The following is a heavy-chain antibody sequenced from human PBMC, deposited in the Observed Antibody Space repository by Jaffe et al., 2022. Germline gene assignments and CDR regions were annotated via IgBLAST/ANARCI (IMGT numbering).Heavy chain of an antibody. CDR1: GGSISSYY. Sequence: QVQLQESGPGLVKPSETLSLTCTVSGGSISSYYWSWIRQPPGKGLEWIGYIYYSGSTNYNPSLKSRVTISVDTSKNQFSLKLSSVTAADTAVYYCARGVGATHFDYWGQGTLVTVSS. CDR2: IYYSGST. D-gene: IGHD1-26*01. V-gene: IGHV4-59*01. J-gene: IGHJ4*02. CDR3: ARGVGATHFDY.